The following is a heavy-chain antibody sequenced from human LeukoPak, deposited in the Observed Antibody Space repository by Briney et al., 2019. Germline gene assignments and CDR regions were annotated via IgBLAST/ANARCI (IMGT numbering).Heavy chain of an antibody. J-gene: IGHJ4*02. CDR3: ARVHGDYSGVPGY. Sequence: GGALRLSRASSGFTHRSYWMSWVRQAPGKGLEGVANIKQDGSEKYYVDSVKGRFTISRDNAKNSLYLQMNSLRAEDTAVYYCARVHGDYSGVPGYWCQETLVTVSS. D-gene: IGHD4-17*01. CDR2: IKQDGSEK. V-gene: IGHV3-7*01. CDR1: GFTHRSYW.